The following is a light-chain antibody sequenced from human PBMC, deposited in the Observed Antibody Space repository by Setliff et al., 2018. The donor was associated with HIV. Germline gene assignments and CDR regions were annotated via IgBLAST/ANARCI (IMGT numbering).Light chain of an antibody. CDR2: YNS. CDR1: NIGSKS. CDR3: QVWDSSSDLHVV. J-gene: IGLJ2*01. V-gene: IGLV3-21*04. Sequence: SYELTQPPSVSMAPGKTASITWGGNNIGSKSVYWYQQKPGQAPVLVISYNSDRPSATPERFSGSNSGNTATLTISRVEAGDEADYYCQVWDSSSDLHVVFGGGTKVTVL.